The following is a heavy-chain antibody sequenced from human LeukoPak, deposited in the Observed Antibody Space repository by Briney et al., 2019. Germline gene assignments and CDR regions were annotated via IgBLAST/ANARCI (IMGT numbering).Heavy chain of an antibody. V-gene: IGHV7-4-1*02. J-gene: IGHJ2*01. CDR2: INTNTGNP. Sequence: ASVKVSCKASGGTFSSYAISWVRQAPGQGLEWMGWINTNTGNPTYAQGFTGRFVFSLDTSVSTAYLQISSLKAEDTAVYYCARAGAAGSLWYFDLWGRGTLVTVSS. CDR3: ARAGAAGSLWYFDL. D-gene: IGHD2-15*01. CDR1: GGTFSSYA.